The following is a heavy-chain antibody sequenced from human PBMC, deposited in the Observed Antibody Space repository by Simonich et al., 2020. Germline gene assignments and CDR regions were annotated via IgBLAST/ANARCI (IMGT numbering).Heavy chain of an antibody. D-gene: IGHD6-13*01. V-gene: IGHV3-33*01. Sequence: QVQLVESGGGVVQPGRSLRLSFAASGFPFSGYGMHWVRQAPGKGRGGVAVIWYDGSNKYYADSVKGRFTISRDNSKNTLYLQMNSLRAEDTAVYYCARAYSSSWYNWFDPWGQGTLVTVSS. CDR1: GFPFSGYG. CDR3: ARAYSSSWYNWFDP. CDR2: IWYDGSNK. J-gene: IGHJ5*02.